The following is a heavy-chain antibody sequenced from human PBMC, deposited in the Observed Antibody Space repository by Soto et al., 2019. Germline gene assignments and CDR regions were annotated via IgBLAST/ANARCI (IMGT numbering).Heavy chain of an antibody. Sequence: SLRLSCAASGFTFSSYAMSWVRQAPGKGLEWVSAISGSGGSTYYADSMKGRFTISRDNSKNTLYLQMNGLRAEDTAVYYCAKDRSPNSSSWYGPEYFQHWGQGTLVTVSS. CDR1: GFTFSSYA. CDR3: AKDRSPNSSSWYGPEYFQH. V-gene: IGHV3-23*01. D-gene: IGHD6-13*01. CDR2: ISGSGGST. J-gene: IGHJ1*01.